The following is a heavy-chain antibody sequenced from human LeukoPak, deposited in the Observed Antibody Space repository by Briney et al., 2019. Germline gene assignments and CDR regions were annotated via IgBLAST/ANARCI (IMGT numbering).Heavy chain of an antibody. CDR2: INPSGGTT. J-gene: IGHJ4*02. V-gene: IGHV1-46*01. CDR3: AREPLRCSNDKCFVKFYFDY. CDR1: GYTFRSHY. Sequence: ASVKVSCKASGYTFRSHYLHWVRQAPGQGLEWMGMINPSGGTTTYARKFQGRVTMTRDTSTSTVYMELNSLTSEDTAVFYCAREPLRCSNDKCFVKFYFDYWGQGTLVTVSS. D-gene: IGHD2-8*01.